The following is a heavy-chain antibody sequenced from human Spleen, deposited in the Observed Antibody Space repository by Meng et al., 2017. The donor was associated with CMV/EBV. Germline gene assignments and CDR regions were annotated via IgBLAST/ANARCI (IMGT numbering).Heavy chain of an antibody. CDR2: IYYSGST. Sequence: SETLSLTCTVSGGSVSSGSYYWSWIRQPPGKGLEWIGYIYYSGSTRYNPSLKSRVTMSVDTSKNHFSLKLSSVTAADTAVYYCAKDVCTSTTCYDYFDYWGQGTLVTVSS. J-gene: IGHJ4*02. D-gene: IGHD2-2*01. CDR1: GGSVSSGSYY. CDR3: AKDVCTSTTCYDYFDY. V-gene: IGHV4-61*03.